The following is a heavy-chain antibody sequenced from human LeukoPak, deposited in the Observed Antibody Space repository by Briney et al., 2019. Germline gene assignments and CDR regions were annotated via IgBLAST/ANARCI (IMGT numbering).Heavy chain of an antibody. Sequence: GGSLRLSCAASVFTFSRYEMNWVRQAPGKGLEWISYISSSGGTIYYADSVKGRFTISRDNAKNSVYLQMTSLRAEDTAVYYCARMRPELDYWGQGTLGTVSS. J-gene: IGHJ4*02. CDR1: VFTFSRYE. CDR3: ARMRPELDY. V-gene: IGHV3-48*03. D-gene: IGHD6-6*01. CDR2: ISSSGGTI.